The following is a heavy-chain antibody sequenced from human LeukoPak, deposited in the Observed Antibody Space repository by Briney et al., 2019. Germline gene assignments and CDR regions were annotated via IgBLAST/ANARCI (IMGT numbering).Heavy chain of an antibody. Sequence: GSLRLSCAASGFTFSDYYMSWIRQAPGKGLEWVSYISSSGSTIYYADSVKGRFTISRDNAKNSLYLQMNSLRAEDTAVYYCARSEVNGDYLFDYWGQGTLVTVSS. CDR2: ISSSGSTI. CDR1: GFTFSDYY. J-gene: IGHJ4*02. CDR3: ARSEVNGDYLFDY. D-gene: IGHD4-17*01. V-gene: IGHV3-11*04.